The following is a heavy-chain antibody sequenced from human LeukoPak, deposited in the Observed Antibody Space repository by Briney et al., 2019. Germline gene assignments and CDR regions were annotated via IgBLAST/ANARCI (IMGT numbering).Heavy chain of an antibody. J-gene: IGHJ4*02. V-gene: IGHV4-34*01. CDR1: GGSFSGYY. D-gene: IGHD6-19*01. Sequence: SETLSLTCAVYGGSFSGYYWSWIRQPPGKGLEWIGEINHSGSTNYNPSLKSRVTISVDTSKNQFSLKLSSVTAADTAVYYWATLRVAGYWGQGTLVTVSS. CDR3: ATLRVAGY. CDR2: INHSGST.